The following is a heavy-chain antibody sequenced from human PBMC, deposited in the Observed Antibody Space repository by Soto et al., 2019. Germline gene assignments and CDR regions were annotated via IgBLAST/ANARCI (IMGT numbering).Heavy chain of an antibody. CDR2: IYYSGST. J-gene: IGHJ4*02. V-gene: IGHV4-39*01. D-gene: IGHD3-9*01. CDR3: ARHPVLRYFDWLLYFDY. CDR1: GGSISSSSYY. Sequence: ASETLSLTCTVSGGSISSSSYYWGWIRQPPGKGLEWIGSIYYSGSTYYNPSLKSRVTISVDTSKNQFSLKLSSVTAADTAVYYCARHPVLRYFDWLLYFDYWGQGTLVTVSS.